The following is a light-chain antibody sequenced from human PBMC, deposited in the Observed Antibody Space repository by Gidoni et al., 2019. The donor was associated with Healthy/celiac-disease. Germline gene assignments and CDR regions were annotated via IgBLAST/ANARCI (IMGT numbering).Light chain of an antibody. CDR3: QAWDSSVV. Sequence: SYELTQPPPVSVSPGQTASIPCSGDKLGDKYACWYQQKPGQSPVLVIYQDSKRPSGTPERFSGSNSGNTATLTISGTQAMDEADYYCQAWDSSVVFGGGTKLTVL. V-gene: IGLV3-1*01. CDR1: KLGDKY. CDR2: QDS. J-gene: IGLJ2*01.